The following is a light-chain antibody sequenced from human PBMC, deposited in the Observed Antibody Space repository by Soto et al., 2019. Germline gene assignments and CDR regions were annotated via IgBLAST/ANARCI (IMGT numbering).Light chain of an antibody. Sequence: DIQMTQSPSTLSASVGDRVTITCRASQSISVWLAWYQQKPGKAPRLLIYKASSLESGVPLRFSGSGSGTEFTLTLSCLQPDDFATYYCQQYDTYPWTFGQGTKVEIK. CDR3: QQYDTYPWT. V-gene: IGKV1-5*03. J-gene: IGKJ1*01. CDR1: QSISVW. CDR2: KAS.